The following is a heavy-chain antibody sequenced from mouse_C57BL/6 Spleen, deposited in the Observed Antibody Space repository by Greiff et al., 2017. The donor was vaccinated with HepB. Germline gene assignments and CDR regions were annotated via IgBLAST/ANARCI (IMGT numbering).Heavy chain of an antibody. CDR1: GYTFTDYE. D-gene: IGHD1-1*01. CDR2: IDPETGGT. J-gene: IGHJ3*01. CDR3: TRERVSYYGSSYGFAY. V-gene: IGHV1-15*01. Sequence: QVQLQQSGAELVRPGASVTLSCKASGYTFTDYEMHWVKQTPVHGLEWIGAIDPETGGTAYNQKFKGKAILTADKSSSTAYMELRSLTSEDSAVYYCTRERVSYYGSSYGFAYWGQGTLVTVSA.